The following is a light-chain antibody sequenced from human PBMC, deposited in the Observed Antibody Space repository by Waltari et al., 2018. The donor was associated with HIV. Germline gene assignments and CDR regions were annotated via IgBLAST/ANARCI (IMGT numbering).Light chain of an antibody. V-gene: IGLV4-60*02. Sequence: QPVLTQSSSASASLGSSVKLTCTLTSGHSRNIIAWHQQQPGKAPRYFMKLEGGGGYNKGSGVPDRFSGSSSGADRYLTISNLQFEDEADYYCETWDSSTWVFGGGTKVTVL. CDR3: ETWDSSTWV. CDR1: SGHSRNI. CDR2: LEGGGGY. J-gene: IGLJ3*02.